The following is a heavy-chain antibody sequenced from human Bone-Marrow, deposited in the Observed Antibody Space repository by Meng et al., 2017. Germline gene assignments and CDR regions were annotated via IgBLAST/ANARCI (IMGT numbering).Heavy chain of an antibody. V-gene: IGHV4-34*01. D-gene: IGHD3-22*01. Sequence: QVQLQQWGAGLLKPSEPLSLTCAVYGGSFSGYYWSWIRQPSGKGLEWIGEINHSGSTNYNPSLKSRVTISVDTSKNQFSLKLSSVTAADTAVYYCARLAYDSSGYWFDYWGQGTLVTVSS. CDR1: GGSFSGYY. CDR2: INHSGST. CDR3: ARLAYDSSGYWFDY. J-gene: IGHJ4*02.